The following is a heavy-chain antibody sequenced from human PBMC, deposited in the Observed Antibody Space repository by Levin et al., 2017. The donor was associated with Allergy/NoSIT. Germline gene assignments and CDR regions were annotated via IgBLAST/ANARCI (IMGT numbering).Heavy chain of an antibody. D-gene: IGHD2-2*01. J-gene: IGHJ6*03. CDR2: IYYNGNT. CDR1: SGSIGTYY. CDR3: ASLNMGVPPAPPARFYYMDV. Sequence: SSETLSLTCTVSSGSIGTYYWSWIRQPPGKGLEWIGHIYYNGNTNYNPSLKSRVSILVDTSKNQFSLKLSSVTAADTAVYYCASLNMGVPPAPPARFYYMDVWGRGTTVTVSS. V-gene: IGHV4-59*01.